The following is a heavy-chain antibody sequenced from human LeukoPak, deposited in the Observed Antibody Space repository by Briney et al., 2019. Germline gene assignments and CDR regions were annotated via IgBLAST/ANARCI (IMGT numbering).Heavy chain of an antibody. V-gene: IGHV4-39*01. CDR3: ARLTVPPYYFDY. J-gene: IGHJ4*02. CDR2: IYYSGST. D-gene: IGHD2/OR15-2a*01. CDR1: GGSISSSSYH. Sequence: SETLSLTCTVSGGSISSSSYHWGWIRQPPGKGLEWIGSIYYSGSTYYNPSLKSRVTISVDTSKNQFSLKLSSVTAADTAVYYCARLTVPPYYFDYWGQGTLVTVSS.